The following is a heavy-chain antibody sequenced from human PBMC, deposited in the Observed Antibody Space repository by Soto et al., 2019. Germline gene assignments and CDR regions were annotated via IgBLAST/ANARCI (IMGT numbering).Heavy chain of an antibody. J-gene: IGHJ3*02. D-gene: IGHD2-15*01. CDR2: IYPGDSDT. V-gene: IGHV5-51*01. CDR1: GYSFTSYW. CDR3: ARHFRYCSGGSCYKFGAFDI. Sequence: GESLKISCKGSGYSFTSYWIGWVRQMPGKGLEWMGIIYPGDSDTRYSPSFQGQVTISADKFISTAYLQWSSLKASDTAMYYCARHFRYCSGGSCYKFGAFDIWGQGTMVTVSS.